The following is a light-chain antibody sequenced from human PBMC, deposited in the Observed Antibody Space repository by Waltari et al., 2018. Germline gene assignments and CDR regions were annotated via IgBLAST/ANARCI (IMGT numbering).Light chain of an antibody. CDR1: SSNTRSNT. CDR2: SNN. CDR3: AAWDDSLNGYV. V-gene: IGLV1-44*01. Sequence: QSVLTQPPSASGTPGQRVTISCSGSSSNTRSNTVNWYQKLPGTAPNLLIDSNNQRPSGVPDRCSGSKSVTSASLAISVRQSEEEADYYCAAWDDSLNGYVFGTGTKVTVL. J-gene: IGLJ1*01.